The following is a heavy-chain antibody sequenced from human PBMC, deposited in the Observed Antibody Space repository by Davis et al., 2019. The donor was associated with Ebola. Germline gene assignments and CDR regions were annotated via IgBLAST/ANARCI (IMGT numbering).Heavy chain of an antibody. J-gene: IGHJ4*02. CDR1: GYSSTSYW. CDR3: ARVRNKQLVGSDY. Sequence: GGSLRLSCQGSGYSSTSYWISWARQLPGKGLEWMGRIDPSDSYTNYSPSFQGHVTISADKSISTAYLQWSSLKASDTAMYYCARVRNKQLVGSDYWGQGTLVTVSS. D-gene: IGHD6-6*01. V-gene: IGHV5-10-1*01. CDR2: IDPSDSYT.